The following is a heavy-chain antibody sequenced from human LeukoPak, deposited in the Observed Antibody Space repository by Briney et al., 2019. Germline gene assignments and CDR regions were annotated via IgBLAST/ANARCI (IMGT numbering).Heavy chain of an antibody. Sequence: GGTLRLSCAASGFTFSSYGMSWVRQAPGKGLEWVSSISSSSSYIYYADSVKGRFTISRDNAKNSLYLQMNSLRAEDTAVYYCAKDQTGRYFDWFPPGDYWGQGTLVTVSS. CDR2: ISSSSSYI. D-gene: IGHD3-9*01. CDR3: AKDQTGRYFDWFPPGDY. J-gene: IGHJ4*02. CDR1: GFTFSSYG. V-gene: IGHV3-21*04.